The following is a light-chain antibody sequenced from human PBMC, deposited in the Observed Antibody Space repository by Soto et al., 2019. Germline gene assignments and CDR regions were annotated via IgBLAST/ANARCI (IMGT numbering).Light chain of an antibody. Sequence: SVLAQSPETLPLSPGERATLSYEACQSVSSSYLAWYQQKPGLAPRLLIYDASSRATGIPDRFSGSGSGTDFTLTISRLEPEDFAVYYCQQYGSSPTTFGQGTKV. V-gene: IGKV3D-20*01. CDR1: QSVSSSY. CDR2: DAS. J-gene: IGKJ1*01. CDR3: QQYGSSPTT.